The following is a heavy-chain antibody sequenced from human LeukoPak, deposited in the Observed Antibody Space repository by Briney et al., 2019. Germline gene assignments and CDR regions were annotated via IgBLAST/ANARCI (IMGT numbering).Heavy chain of an antibody. D-gene: IGHD3-9*01. V-gene: IGHV4-59*11. Sequence: SETLSLTCTVSGGSISRHYWSWIRQPPGKGLEWIGFVYYDGSTNYNPSLKSRLYILVDSSKNQISLNLNSVTAADTAVYYCAREDYDIPTGRAFDFWGQGTLVTVSS. CDR3: AREDYDIPTGRAFDF. J-gene: IGHJ5*01. CDR2: VYYDGST. CDR1: GGSISRHY.